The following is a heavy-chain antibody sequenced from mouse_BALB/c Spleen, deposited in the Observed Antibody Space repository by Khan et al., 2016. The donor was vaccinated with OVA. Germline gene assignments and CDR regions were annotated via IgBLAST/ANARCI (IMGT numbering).Heavy chain of an antibody. CDR2: ISYSGGT. V-gene: IGHV3-2*02. CDR1: GYSITSGYA. D-gene: IGHD1-1*01. CDR3: ARGNYYGYYFDY. Sequence: VQLKQSGPGLVKPSQSLSLTCTVTGYSITSGYAWNWIRLFPGNKLEWMGYISYSGGTSYNPSLKSRISITRDTTKNQFFLQLNSATTEDTATYYCARGNYYGYYFDYWGQGTPLTVSS. J-gene: IGHJ2*01.